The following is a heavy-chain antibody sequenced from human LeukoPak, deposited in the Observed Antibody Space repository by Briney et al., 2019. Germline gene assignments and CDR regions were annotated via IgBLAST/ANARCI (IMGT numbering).Heavy chain of an antibody. Sequence: PGGSLRLSCAASGFTFSSYDMHWVRQATGKGLEWVSAIGTAGDTYYPGSVKGRFTISRENAKNSLYLQMNSLRAGDTAVYYCARVLVVPAAGYYYYYGMDVWGQGTTVTVSS. CDR3: ARVLVVPAAGYYYYYGMDV. CDR1: GFTFSSYD. V-gene: IGHV3-13*01. D-gene: IGHD2-2*01. CDR2: IGTAGDT. J-gene: IGHJ6*02.